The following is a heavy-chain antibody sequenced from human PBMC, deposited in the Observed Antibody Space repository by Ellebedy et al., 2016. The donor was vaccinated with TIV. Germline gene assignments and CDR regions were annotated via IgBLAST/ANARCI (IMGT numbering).Heavy chain of an antibody. CDR1: GVSGSFSGYY. CDR3: ARGDYGDYAFHY. CDR2: INHSGST. V-gene: IGHV4-34*01. Sequence: SETLSLXXGAEGVSGSFSGYYWSWIRQPPGKGLEWIGEINHSGSTNYNPSLKSRVTISVDTSRNQFSLKLSSVTAADTAVYYCARGDYGDYAFHYWGQGTLVTVSS. D-gene: IGHD4-17*01. J-gene: IGHJ4*02.